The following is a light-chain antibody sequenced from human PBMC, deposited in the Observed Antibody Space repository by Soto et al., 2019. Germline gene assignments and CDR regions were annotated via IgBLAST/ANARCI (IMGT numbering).Light chain of an antibody. V-gene: IGLV2-14*01. CDR2: EVS. J-gene: IGLJ1*01. Sequence: LTQPPSVSVAPGQTAMISCTGTSSDVGGYNYVSWYQQHPGKAPKLMIYEVSNRPSGVSNRFSGSKSGNTASLTISGLQAEDEADYYCTSKTSSITYVVGTGTKVTVL. CDR1: SSDVGGYNY. CDR3: TSKTSSITYV.